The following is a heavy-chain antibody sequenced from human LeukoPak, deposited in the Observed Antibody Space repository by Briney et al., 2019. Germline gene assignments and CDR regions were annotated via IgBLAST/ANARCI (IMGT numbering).Heavy chain of an antibody. J-gene: IGHJ4*02. CDR3: ARSPWTEVITRDVQPPQLVFSDY. Sequence: SETLSLTCTVSGGSISSSSYYWGWIRQPPGKGLEWIGSIYYSGSTYYNPSLKSRVTISVDTSKNQFSLKLSSVTAADTAVYYCARSPWTEVITRDVQPPQLVFSDYWGQGTLVTVSS. D-gene: IGHD3-22*01. V-gene: IGHV4-39*01. CDR2: IYYSGST. CDR1: GGSISSSSYY.